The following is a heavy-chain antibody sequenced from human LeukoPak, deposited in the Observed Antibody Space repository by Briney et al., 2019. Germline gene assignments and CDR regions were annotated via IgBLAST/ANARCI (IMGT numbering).Heavy chain of an antibody. CDR2: ISAYNGNT. Sequence: ASVKVSCKASDYTFTSYGISWVRQAPGQGLEWMGWISAYNGNTNYAQKLQGRVTMTTDTSTSTAYMELRSLRSDDTAVYYCARDPYDFWSGYYGGDYYYYMDVWGKGTTVTVSS. D-gene: IGHD3-3*01. J-gene: IGHJ6*03. V-gene: IGHV1-18*01. CDR1: DYTFTSYG. CDR3: ARDPYDFWSGYYGGDYYYYMDV.